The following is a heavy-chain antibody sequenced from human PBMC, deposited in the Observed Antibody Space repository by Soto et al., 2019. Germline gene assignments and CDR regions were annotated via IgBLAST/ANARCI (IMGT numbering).Heavy chain of an antibody. CDR2: ISAYNGNT. CDR3: ASTGGIAVAGPHYHSYGMDV. J-gene: IGHJ6*02. V-gene: IGHV1-18*01. CDR1: GYTFTSYG. D-gene: IGHD6-19*01. Sequence: ASVKVSCKASGYTFTSYGISWVRQAPGQGLEWMGWISAYNGNTNYAQKLQGRVTMTTDTSTSTAYMELRSLRSDDTAVYYCASTGGIAVAGPHYHSYGMDVSGQGTTLTVSS.